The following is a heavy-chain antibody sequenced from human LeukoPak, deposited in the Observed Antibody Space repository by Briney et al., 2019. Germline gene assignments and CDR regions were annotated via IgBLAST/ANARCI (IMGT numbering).Heavy chain of an antibody. V-gene: IGHV1-18*01. D-gene: IGHD1-26*01. Sequence: ASVKVSCKASGYTFSNYGITWVRQAPGQGLEWMRWISTYNGDTNYAQKIQGRVTMTTDTSTSTTYMDLRSLRPDDTAVYYCARDSGSSPGDYWGQGTLVTVSS. J-gene: IGHJ4*02. CDR3: ARDSGSSPGDY. CDR2: ISTYNGDT. CDR1: GYTFSNYG.